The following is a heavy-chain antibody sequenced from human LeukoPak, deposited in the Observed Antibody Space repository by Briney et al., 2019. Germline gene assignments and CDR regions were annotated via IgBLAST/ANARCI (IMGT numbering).Heavy chain of an antibody. CDR2: IGTAGDT. D-gene: IGHD3-22*01. CDR1: GFTFSSYG. J-gene: IGHJ3*02. Sequence: PGGSLRLSCAASGFTFSSYGMSWVRQAPGKGLEGVSAIGTAGDTYYPGSVKGRFTISRENAKNSLYLQMNSLRAGDTAVYYCARLSLMPSSGYYTTWAFDIWGQGTMVTVSS. CDR3: ARLSLMPSSGYYTTWAFDI. V-gene: IGHV3-13*01.